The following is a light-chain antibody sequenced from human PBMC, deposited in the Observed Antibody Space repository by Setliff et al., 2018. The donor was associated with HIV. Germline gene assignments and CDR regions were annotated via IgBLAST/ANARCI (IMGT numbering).Light chain of an antibody. CDR3: QSYDTRLTAYV. J-gene: IGLJ1*01. Sequence: SALTQPASVSGSPGQSITISCTGADSDVGGYNYVSWYQHHPGKAPKLMIYEVSNRPSGVPDRFSGSKSGTSASLAIAGLQAEDEADYSCQSYDTRLTAYVFGPGTKVTVL. CDR2: EVS. V-gene: IGLV2-14*01. CDR1: DSDVGGYNY.